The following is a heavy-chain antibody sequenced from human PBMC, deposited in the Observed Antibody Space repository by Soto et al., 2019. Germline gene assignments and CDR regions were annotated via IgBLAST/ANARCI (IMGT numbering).Heavy chain of an antibody. CDR1: GYTFTGYY. CDR2: INPNSGGT. V-gene: IGHV1-2*04. Sequence: QVQLVQSGAEVKKPGASVKVSCKASGYTFTGYYMHWVRQAPGQGLEWMGWINPNSGGTNYAQKFQGWVTITRDTSTTTAYMELSRLRSDDTAVYYCARGRFDSSSSYWFDPWGQGTLVTVSS. D-gene: IGHD6-6*01. CDR3: ARGRFDSSSSYWFDP. J-gene: IGHJ5*02.